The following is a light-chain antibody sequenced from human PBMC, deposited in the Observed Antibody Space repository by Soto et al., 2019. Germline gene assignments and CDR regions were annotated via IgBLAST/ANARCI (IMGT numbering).Light chain of an antibody. V-gene: IGLV2-14*03. CDR2: DVS. CDR1: SSDVGGYNY. Sequence: QSVLTQPASVSGSPGQSITISCTGTSSDVGGYNYVSWYQHHPGKAPKLIIYDVSNRPSGVSNRFSGSKSGNTASLTISMLQPEDEADYYCSSYTTSNTRQIVFGTGTKVTVL. J-gene: IGLJ1*01. CDR3: SSYTTSNTRQIV.